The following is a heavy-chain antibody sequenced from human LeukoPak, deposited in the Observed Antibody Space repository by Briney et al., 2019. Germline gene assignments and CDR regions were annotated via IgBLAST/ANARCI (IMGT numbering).Heavy chain of an antibody. D-gene: IGHD6-6*01. CDR2: IYYSGTT. Sequence: SETLSLTCTVSGGSISSYYWSWIRQPPGKGLEWIGYIYYSGTTNYNPSLKSRVTISVDTSKNQFSLKLSSVTAADTAVYYCARDVGARLPGYWGQGTLVTVSS. V-gene: IGHV4-59*12. CDR1: GGSISSYY. CDR3: ARDVGARLPGY. J-gene: IGHJ4*02.